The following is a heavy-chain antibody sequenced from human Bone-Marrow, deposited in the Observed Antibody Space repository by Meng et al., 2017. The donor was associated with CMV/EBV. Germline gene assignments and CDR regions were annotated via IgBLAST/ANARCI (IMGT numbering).Heavy chain of an antibody. Sequence: SLKISCAASGFTFDDYAMHWVRQAPGKGLEWVSGISWNSGSIGYADSVKGRFTISRDNAKNSLYLQMNSLRAEDTALYYCAKDTAALAYGAFDIWGQGTMVTVS. CDR3: AKDTAALAYGAFDI. CDR2: ISWNSGSI. D-gene: IGHD2-2*01. J-gene: IGHJ3*02. CDR1: GFTFDDYA. V-gene: IGHV3-9*01.